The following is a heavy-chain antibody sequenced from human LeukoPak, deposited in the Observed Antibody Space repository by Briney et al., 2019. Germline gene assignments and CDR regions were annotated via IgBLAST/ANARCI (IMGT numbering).Heavy chain of an antibody. Sequence: SQTLSLTCTVSGDSMTDAGYYWAWIRHHPEKGLEWIGYTHYSGATYYNPSLKSRVTISVDTSKNQFSLKLSSVTAADTAVYYCARVGYSYGPAGYWGQGTLVTVSS. D-gene: IGHD5-18*01. CDR1: GDSMTDAGYY. V-gene: IGHV4-31*03. CDR2: THYSGAT. J-gene: IGHJ4*02. CDR3: ARVGYSYGPAGY.